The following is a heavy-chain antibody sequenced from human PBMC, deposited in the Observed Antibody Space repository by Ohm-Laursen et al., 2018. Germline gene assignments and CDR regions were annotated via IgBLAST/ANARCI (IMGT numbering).Heavy chain of an antibody. CDR3: ARGFPSSGWYSFDY. J-gene: IGHJ4*02. CDR1: GYTFTDYY. V-gene: IGHV1-46*04. D-gene: IGHD6-19*01. CDR2: INSSSGST. Sequence: ASVKVSCKASGYTFTDYYMHWVRQAPGQGLEWMGIINSSSGSTRYAQKLQGRVTMTRDTSTSTVYMELSSLRSEDTAVYYCARGFPSSGWYSFDYWGQGTLVTVSS.